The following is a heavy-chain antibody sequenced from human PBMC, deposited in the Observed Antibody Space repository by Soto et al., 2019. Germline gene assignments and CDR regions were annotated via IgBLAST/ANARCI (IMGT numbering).Heavy chain of an antibody. V-gene: IGHV3-11*01. D-gene: IGHD3-22*01. Sequence: GGSLRLSCAASGFTFSDYHMTWIRQAPGKGLEWVSYISSSGSTIYYAAAVKGRFTISRDNAKNSLFLQMNSLRAEDTAIYYCARDWLLLDYWGQGTLVTVYS. J-gene: IGHJ4*02. CDR3: ARDWLLLDY. CDR2: ISSSGSTI. CDR1: GFTFSDYH.